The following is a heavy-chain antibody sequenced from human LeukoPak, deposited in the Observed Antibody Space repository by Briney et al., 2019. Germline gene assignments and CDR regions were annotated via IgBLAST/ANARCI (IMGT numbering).Heavy chain of an antibody. CDR1: GFTFDDYG. CDR3: ARDDRWELRSPYYFDY. Sequence: GGSLRLTCAASGFTFDDYGISWVRQAPGKGLEWVSGINWNGGSTGYADSVKGRFTISRDNAKNSLYLQMNSLRAEDTALYYCARDDRWELRSPYYFDYWGQGTLVTVSS. J-gene: IGHJ4*02. CDR2: INWNGGST. D-gene: IGHD1-26*01. V-gene: IGHV3-20*04.